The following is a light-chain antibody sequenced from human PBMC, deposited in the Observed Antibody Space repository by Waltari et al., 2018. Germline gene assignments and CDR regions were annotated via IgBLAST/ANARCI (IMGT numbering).Light chain of an antibody. Sequence: EIVLTQSPGTLSLSPGESATLPCRASQSFSSSYLAWYKQKPGQAPRLLIYRASSRATGIPDRFSGSGSGTDFTLTISRLEPEDFAVYYCQQYGSRYTFGQGTKLEIK. CDR3: QQYGSRYT. CDR2: RAS. J-gene: IGKJ2*01. V-gene: IGKV3-20*01. CDR1: QSFSSSY.